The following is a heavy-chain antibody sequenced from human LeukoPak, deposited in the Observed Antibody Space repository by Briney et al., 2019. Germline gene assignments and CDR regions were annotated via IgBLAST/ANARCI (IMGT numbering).Heavy chain of an antibody. V-gene: IGHV3-21*01. CDR2: IRSSSSYI. D-gene: IGHD3-22*01. CDR1: GFTFSSYS. J-gene: IGHJ4*02. Sequence: GGSLRLSCAASGFTFSSYSMNWVRQAPGKGLEWVSSIRSSSSYIYYADSVKGRFTISRDNAKNSLYLQMNSLRAEDTAVYYCARDKDDPWGIVVVTLDYWGQGTLVTVSS. CDR3: ARDKDDPWGIVVVTLDY.